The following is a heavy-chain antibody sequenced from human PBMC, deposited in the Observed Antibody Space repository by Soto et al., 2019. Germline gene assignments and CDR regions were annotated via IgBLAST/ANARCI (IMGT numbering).Heavy chain of an antibody. J-gene: IGHJ4*02. Sequence: SDTLSLTCPFSGFSIKLGFYYWGWIRQPPGKGLEWVATIYYSGTTYYNPSLKSRLTISLDTSRNQFSLDLTSVTAADTAVYYCARLAYSHYSTWGQGTLVTVS. CDR3: ARLAYSHYST. CDR2: IYYSGTT. CDR1: GFSIKLGFYY. V-gene: IGHV4-39*01. D-gene: IGHD5-12*01.